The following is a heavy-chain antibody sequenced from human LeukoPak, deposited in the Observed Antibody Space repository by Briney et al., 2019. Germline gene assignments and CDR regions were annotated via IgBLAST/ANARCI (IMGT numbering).Heavy chain of an antibody. CDR1: GGSISSHY. J-gene: IGHJ4*02. Sequence: SETLSLTCTVSGGSISSHYWSWIRQPPWKGLEWIGYIYYSGSTNYNPSLKSRVTISVDTSKNQFSLKLSSVTAADTAVYYCARRDSSGYYYWFDYWGQGTLVTVSS. V-gene: IGHV4-59*11. CDR3: ARRDSSGYYYWFDY. CDR2: IYYSGST. D-gene: IGHD3-22*01.